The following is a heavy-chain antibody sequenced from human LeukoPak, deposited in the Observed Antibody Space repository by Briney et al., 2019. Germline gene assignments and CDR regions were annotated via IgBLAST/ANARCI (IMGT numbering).Heavy chain of an antibody. J-gene: IGHJ6*02. CDR1: GFTFNSYW. CDR2: IKQDGSEK. D-gene: IGHD2-15*01. Sequence: GGSLRLSCAASGFTFNSYWMSWVRQAPGKGLEWVVNIKQDGSEKYHVDSVKGRFTISRDNAKNSLYLQMNSLRAEDTAVYYCARDPGCSGGSCYSTPYYYYYGMDVWGQGTTVTVSS. V-gene: IGHV3-7*01. CDR3: ARDPGCSGGSCYSTPYYYYYGMDV.